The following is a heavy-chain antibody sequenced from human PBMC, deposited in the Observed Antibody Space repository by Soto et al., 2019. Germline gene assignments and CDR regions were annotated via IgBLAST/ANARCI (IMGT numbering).Heavy chain of an antibody. D-gene: IGHD3-22*01. CDR3: ARQPYDSTGYYYGA. J-gene: IGHJ5*02. V-gene: IGHV4-59*08. Sequence: PSETLSLTCTVSGGSISSYYWSWIRQPPGKGLEWIGYIYYSGSTNYNPSLKSRVTVSVDTSKNHFSLKLTSVTAADTAMYYCARQPYDSTGYYYGAWGQGTLVTVSS. CDR2: IYYSGST. CDR1: GGSISSYY.